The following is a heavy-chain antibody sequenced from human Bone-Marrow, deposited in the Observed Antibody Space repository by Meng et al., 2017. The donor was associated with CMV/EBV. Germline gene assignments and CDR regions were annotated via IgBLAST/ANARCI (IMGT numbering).Heavy chain of an antibody. J-gene: IGHJ6*02. CDR2: INQNGGEK. CDR1: GFTFTYYW. Sequence: GGSLRLSCAASGFTFTYYWMSWVRQAPGKGLEWVANINQNGGEKYYLDSVKGRFTISRDNAKSSLYLQMNSLRAEDTAVYYCARTCRGGSCYSGYGMDVWGQGTTVTVSS. D-gene: IGHD2-15*01. CDR3: ARTCRGGSCYSGYGMDV. V-gene: IGHV3-7*03.